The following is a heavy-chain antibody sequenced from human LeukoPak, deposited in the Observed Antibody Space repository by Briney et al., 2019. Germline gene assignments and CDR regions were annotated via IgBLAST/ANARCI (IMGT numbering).Heavy chain of an antibody. CDR1: GYTFTSYG. V-gene: IGHV1-18*01. D-gene: IGHD3-3*01. J-gene: IGHJ6*02. Sequence: ASVKVSCKASGYTFTSYGISWVRQAPGQGLEWMGWISAYNGNTNYAQKLQGRVTMTTDTSTSTAYMELRSLRSDDTAVYYCARAIFGVVIIPPYYYGMDVWGQGTRVTVSS. CDR3: ARAIFGVVIIPPYYYGMDV. CDR2: ISAYNGNT.